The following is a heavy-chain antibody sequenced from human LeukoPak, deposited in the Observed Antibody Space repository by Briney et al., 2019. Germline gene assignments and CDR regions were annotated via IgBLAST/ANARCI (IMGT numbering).Heavy chain of an antibody. J-gene: IGHJ3*02. V-gene: IGHV3-23*01. CDR1: EFTFSSYG. D-gene: IGHD6-19*01. Sequence: GGSLRLSCAASEFTFSSYGMHWVRQAPGKGLEWVSAISGSGGSTYYADSVKGRFTISRDNSKNTLYLQMNSLRAEDTAVYYCAKGRESSGWDDAFDIWGQGTMVTVSS. CDR3: AKGRESSGWDDAFDI. CDR2: ISGSGGST.